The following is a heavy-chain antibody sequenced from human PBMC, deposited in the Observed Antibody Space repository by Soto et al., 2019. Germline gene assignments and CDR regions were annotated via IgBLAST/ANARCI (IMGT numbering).Heavy chain of an antibody. CDR3: AKWPPTVTTGEGARDY. V-gene: IGHV3-23*01. J-gene: IGHJ4*02. Sequence: EVQLLESGGGLVQPGGSLRLSCAASGFTFSSYAMSWVRQAPGKGLEWVSAISGRGGSTYYADSVKGRFTISRDNAKNTLKQQMNSRRAEDTAVYDGAKWPPTVTTGEGARDYWGQGTLVTVSS. D-gene: IGHD4-4*01. CDR2: ISGRGGST. CDR1: GFTFSSYA.